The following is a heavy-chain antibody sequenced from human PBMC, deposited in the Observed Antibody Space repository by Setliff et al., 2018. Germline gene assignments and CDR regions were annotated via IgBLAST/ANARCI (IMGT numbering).Heavy chain of an antibody. CDR2: IYPGDSDT. CDR1: GYIFTTHW. J-gene: IGHJ4*02. Sequence: GESLKISCRASGYIFTTHWIGWVRQMPGKGLEWMGIIYPGDSDTTYSPSFRGQVTMSVDKSISTAYLQWSSLTASDTAMYYCARDSGSPLDYWGQGTLVTVSS. D-gene: IGHD6-6*01. CDR3: ARDSGSPLDY. V-gene: IGHV5-51*01.